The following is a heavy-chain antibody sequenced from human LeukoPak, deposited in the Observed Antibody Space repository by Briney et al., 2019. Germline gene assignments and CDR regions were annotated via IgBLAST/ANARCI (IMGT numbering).Heavy chain of an antibody. Sequence: GGSLRLSCAASGFTFSSNWMQWVRQAPGEGLVWFSRIDGDGSSTNYADSVKSRFTISRDNAKNTLYLQMNSLRAEDTAVYYCARGYSGYFYYWGQGTLVTVSS. V-gene: IGHV3-74*01. CDR3: ARGYSGYFYY. D-gene: IGHD5-12*01. CDR2: IDGDGSST. CDR1: GFTFSSNW. J-gene: IGHJ4*02.